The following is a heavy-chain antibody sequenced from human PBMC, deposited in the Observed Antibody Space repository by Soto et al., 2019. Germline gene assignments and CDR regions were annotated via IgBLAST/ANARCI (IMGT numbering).Heavy chain of an antibody. V-gene: IGHV3-74*01. CDR3: ASATTVIRNAFDI. J-gene: IGHJ3*02. Sequence: GGSLRLSCAASGFTFSSYWMHWVRQAPGKGLVWVSRINSDGSSTSYADSVKGRFTISRDNAKNTLYLQMNSLRAEDTAVYYCASATTVIRNAFDIWGQGTMVTVSS. CDR2: INSDGSST. CDR1: GFTFSSYW. D-gene: IGHD4-17*01.